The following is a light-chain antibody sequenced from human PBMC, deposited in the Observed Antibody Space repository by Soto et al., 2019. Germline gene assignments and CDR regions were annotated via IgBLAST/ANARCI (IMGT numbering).Light chain of an antibody. V-gene: IGLV1-47*01. Sequence: QSVLTQSASASGTPGRRVTISCSGGTSNIGTNAVYWFQLLPGTAPKLLIYYSNHRPSGISDRFSGSKSGTSASLAISGLRPEDEADYYCAAWDDRLRGYVFATGTKLTVL. CDR3: AAWDDRLRGYV. CDR2: YSN. J-gene: IGLJ1*01. CDR1: TSNIGTNA.